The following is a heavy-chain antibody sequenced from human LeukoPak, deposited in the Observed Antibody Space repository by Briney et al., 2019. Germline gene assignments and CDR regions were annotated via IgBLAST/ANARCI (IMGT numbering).Heavy chain of an antibody. D-gene: IGHD6-19*01. CDR2: INSDGSST. V-gene: IGHV3-74*01. J-gene: IGHJ4*02. CDR3: ATSSYSSGYDY. CDR1: GFTFSSYW. Sequence: GGSLRLSCAASGFTFSSYWMHWVRQAPGKGLVWVSRINSDGSSTSYADSVKGRFTISRDNAKNTLYLQMNSLRAEDTAVYYCATSSYSSGYDYWGQGTLVTVSS.